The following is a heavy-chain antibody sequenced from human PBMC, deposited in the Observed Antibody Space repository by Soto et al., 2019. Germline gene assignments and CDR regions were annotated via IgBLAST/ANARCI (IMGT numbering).Heavy chain of an antibody. Sequence: PGGSLRLSCAASGFTFSSYGMHWVRQAPGKGLEWVAVIWYDGSNKYYADSVKGRFTISRDNSKNTLYLQMNSLRAEDTAVYYCARADYSDSSGYYYYGMDVWGQGTTVTVSS. CDR1: GFTFSSYG. J-gene: IGHJ6*02. CDR2: IWYDGSNK. CDR3: ARADYSDSSGYYYYGMDV. D-gene: IGHD3-22*01. V-gene: IGHV3-33*01.